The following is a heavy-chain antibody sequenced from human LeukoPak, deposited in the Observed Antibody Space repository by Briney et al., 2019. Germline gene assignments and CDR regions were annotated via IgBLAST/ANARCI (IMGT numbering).Heavy chain of an antibody. V-gene: IGHV3-23*01. J-gene: IGHJ5*02. Sequence: PGGTLRLPCAASGFTFSSYGISWVRQAPAKGLEWVSAMSGSGGSTYYADSVKGRFTISRDNSKNTLYLQMNSLRAEDTAVYYCARDLGGYSGPIWFDPWGQGTLVTVSS. CDR2: MSGSGGST. D-gene: IGHD5-12*01. CDR1: GFTFSSYG. CDR3: ARDLGGYSGPIWFDP.